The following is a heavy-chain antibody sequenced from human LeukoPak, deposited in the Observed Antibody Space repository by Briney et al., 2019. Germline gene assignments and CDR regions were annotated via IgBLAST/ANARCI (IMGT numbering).Heavy chain of an antibody. D-gene: IGHD1-26*01. CDR1: GFTVSSNF. V-gene: IGHV3-53*01. Sequence: GGSLRLSCAASGFTVSSNFMSWVRQAPGKGLEWVSVIYSGGDTYYADSVKGRFTISRDNSKNTLYLQMNSLRAEETAVYYCAKDIGGIFDSWGQGTLVTVSS. CDR3: AKDIGGIFDS. J-gene: IGHJ4*02. CDR2: IYSGGDT.